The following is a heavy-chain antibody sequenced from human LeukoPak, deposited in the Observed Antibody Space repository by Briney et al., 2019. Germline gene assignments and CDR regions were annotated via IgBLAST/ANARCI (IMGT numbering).Heavy chain of an antibody. Sequence: QSGGSLRLSCAASGFTFSSYAMHWVRQAPGKGLEWVAVISYDGSNKYYADSVKGRFTISRDNSKNTLYLQMNSLRADDTAVYYCARVGQLGDGDFWNYYYYMDVWGKGTTVTVSS. CDR1: GFTFSSYA. CDR2: ISYDGSNK. V-gene: IGHV3-30-3*01. J-gene: IGHJ6*03. D-gene: IGHD3-3*01. CDR3: ARVGQLGDGDFWNYYYYMDV.